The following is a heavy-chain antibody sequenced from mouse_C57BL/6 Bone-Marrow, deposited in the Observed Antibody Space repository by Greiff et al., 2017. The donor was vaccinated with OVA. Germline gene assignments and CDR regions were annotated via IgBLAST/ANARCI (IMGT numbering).Heavy chain of an antibody. CDR3: TRDRYDYDRYFDV. V-gene: IGHV5-9-1*02. CDR1: GFTFRSYA. D-gene: IGHD2-4*01. J-gene: IGHJ1*03. CDR2: ISSGGDYI. Sequence: VQLKESGEGLVKPGGSLKLSCAASGFTFRSYAMSWVRQTPEKRLEWVAYISSGGDYIYYADTVKGRFTISRDNARNTLYLQMSSLKSEDTAMYYCTRDRYDYDRYFDVWGTGTTVTVSS.